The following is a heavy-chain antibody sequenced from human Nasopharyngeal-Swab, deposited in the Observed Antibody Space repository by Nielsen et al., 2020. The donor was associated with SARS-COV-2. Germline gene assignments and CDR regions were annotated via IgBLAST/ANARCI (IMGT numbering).Heavy chain of an antibody. Sequence: SETLSLTCTVSGCSISSYYWSWIRQPPGKGLEWIGYIYYSGSTNYNPSLKSRVTISVDTSKNQFSLKLSSVTAADTAVYYCARDGDKIAAAGTLGWFDPWGQGTLVTVSS. J-gene: IGHJ5*02. CDR2: IYYSGST. D-gene: IGHD6-13*01. CDR1: GCSISSYY. V-gene: IGHV4-59*01. CDR3: ARDGDKIAAAGTLGWFDP.